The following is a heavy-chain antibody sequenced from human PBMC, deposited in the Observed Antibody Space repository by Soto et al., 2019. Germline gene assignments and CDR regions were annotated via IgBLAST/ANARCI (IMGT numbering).Heavy chain of an antibody. D-gene: IGHD1-26*01. CDR2: IIPIFGTA. CDR1: GGTFSSYS. CDR3: ARDGGRHSGGIDY. Sequence: QVQLVQSGAEVKKPGSSVKVSCKASGGTFSSYSINWVRQAPGQGLEWMGEIIPIFGTANYAQKFQGRGTITADESTSTAYMELSSLRSEDTAVYYCARDGGRHSGGIDYGGQGTLVTVSS. V-gene: IGHV1-69*01. J-gene: IGHJ4*02.